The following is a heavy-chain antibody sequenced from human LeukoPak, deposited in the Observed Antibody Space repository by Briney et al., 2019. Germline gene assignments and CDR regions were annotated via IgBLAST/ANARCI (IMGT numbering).Heavy chain of an antibody. CDR1: GYSFTSYW. D-gene: IGHD3-3*01. V-gene: IGHV5-51*01. Sequence: GESLKISCKGSGYSFTSYWIGWVRQMPGKGLEWMGIIYPGDSDTRYSPSFQGQVTISADKSISTAYLQWSSLKASDTAMYYCARCPRITIFGVAHFDYWGQGTLVTVSS. CDR2: IYPGDSDT. J-gene: IGHJ4*02. CDR3: ARCPRITIFGVAHFDY.